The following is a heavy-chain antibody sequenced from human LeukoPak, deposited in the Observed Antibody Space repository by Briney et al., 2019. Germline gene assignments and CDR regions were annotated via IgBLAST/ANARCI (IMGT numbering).Heavy chain of an antibody. CDR2: IYYSGST. V-gene: IGHV4-31*03. J-gene: IGHJ4*02. CDR1: GGSISSGGYY. D-gene: IGHD2-15*01. CDR3: AKEGVLYCSGGSCFRNVPFDY. Sequence: SETLSLTCTVSGGSISSGGYYWSWIRQHPGKGLEWIGYIYYSGSTYYNPSLKSRVTISVDTSKNQFSLKLSSVTAADTAVYYCAKEGVLYCSGGSCFRNVPFDYWGQGTLVTVSS.